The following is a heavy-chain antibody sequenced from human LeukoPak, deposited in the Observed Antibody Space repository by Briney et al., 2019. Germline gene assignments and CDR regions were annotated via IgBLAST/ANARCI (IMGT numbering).Heavy chain of an antibody. V-gene: IGHV4-59*01. Sequence: SETLSLTCTVSGASISSYYWSWIRQPPGKGLEWLGYIYYSGSTNYNPSLKSRVTISVDTSKNQFSLKLSSVTAADTAVYYCARALYSSSWYPLNSYYYYGMDVWGQGTTVTVSS. CDR3: ARALYSSSWYPLNSYYYYGMDV. D-gene: IGHD6-13*01. CDR2: IYYSGST. CDR1: GASISSYY. J-gene: IGHJ6*02.